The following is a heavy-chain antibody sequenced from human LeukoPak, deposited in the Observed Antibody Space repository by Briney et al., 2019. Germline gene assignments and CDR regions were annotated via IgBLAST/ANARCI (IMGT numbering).Heavy chain of an antibody. CDR1: GYTCTGNY. Sequence: ASVKVSCKASGYTCTGNYMHWGRQAPGQGPEWMGWINRNSGGTNYTQKSQGRITMTRHTPIRTASIELSRLRSDGTAWYSCARDHDSRPFGVDTYHWFDPWGQGTLVTVSS. CDR3: ARDHDSRPFGVDTYHWFDP. CDR2: INRNSGGT. J-gene: IGHJ5*02. V-gene: IGHV1-2*02. D-gene: IGHD3-3*01.